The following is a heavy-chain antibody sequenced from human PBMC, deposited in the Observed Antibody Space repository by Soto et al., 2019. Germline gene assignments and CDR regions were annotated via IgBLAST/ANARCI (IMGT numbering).Heavy chain of an antibody. V-gene: IGHV3-48*02. Sequence: XGSLRLSCAASGFTLSSYRMNWVRQAPGKGLEWVSYISSSSSTIYYADSVEGRFTISRDNAKNSLYLQMNSLRDEDTAVYYCARDSSGVDAFDLWGQGTMVTVSS. CDR3: ARDSSGVDAFDL. J-gene: IGHJ3*01. CDR2: ISSSSSTI. D-gene: IGHD7-27*01. CDR1: GFTLSSYR.